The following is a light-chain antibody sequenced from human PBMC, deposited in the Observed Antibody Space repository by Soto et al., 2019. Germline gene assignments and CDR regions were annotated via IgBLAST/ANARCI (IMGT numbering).Light chain of an antibody. CDR3: QQFNTYPALT. V-gene: IGKV1-13*02. Sequence: AIQLTQSPSSLSASVGERVTITCWASQGISSALAWYQQKPGKSPNLLIYDVSSLESGVPSRFSGSGSGTDFTLTISSLQPEDFATYHCQQFNTYPALTFGGGTKVEIK. CDR1: QGISSA. CDR2: DVS. J-gene: IGKJ4*01.